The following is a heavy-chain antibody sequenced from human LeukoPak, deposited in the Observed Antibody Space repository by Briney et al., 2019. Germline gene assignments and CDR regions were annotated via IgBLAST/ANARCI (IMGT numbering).Heavy chain of an antibody. Sequence: AGGSLRLSCAASGFTVSNYGMTWVRQAPGKGLEWVSGISGSGGRTYYADSVKGRFTISRDNAKNSLYLQMNSLRAEDTAVYYCAELGITMIGGVWGKGTTVTISS. CDR1: GFTVSNYG. J-gene: IGHJ6*04. CDR3: AELGITMIGGV. V-gene: IGHV3-23*01. D-gene: IGHD3-10*02. CDR2: ISGSGGRT.